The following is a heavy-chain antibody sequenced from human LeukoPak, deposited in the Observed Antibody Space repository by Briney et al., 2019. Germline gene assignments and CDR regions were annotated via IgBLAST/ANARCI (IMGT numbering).Heavy chain of an antibody. CDR2: INHIGST. D-gene: IGHD2-15*01. Sequence: SETLSLTCAVYGGSFSGYYWSWIRQPPGKGLEWIGEINHIGSTNYNPSLKSRVTISVDTSKNQFSLKLSSVTAADTAVYYCARVFLGYCSGGSCYHRVPDFDYWGQGTLVTVSS. CDR3: ARVFLGYCSGGSCYHRVPDFDY. CDR1: GGSFSGYY. V-gene: IGHV4-34*01. J-gene: IGHJ4*02.